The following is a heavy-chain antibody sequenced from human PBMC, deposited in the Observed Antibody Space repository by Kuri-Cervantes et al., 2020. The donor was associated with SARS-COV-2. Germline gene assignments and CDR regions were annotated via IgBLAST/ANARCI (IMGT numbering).Heavy chain of an antibody. CDR2: IYYSGST. Sequence: GSLRLSCTVSGGSVSSDTYYWSWIRQPPGKGLEWIGYIYYSGSTNYNPSLKSRVTISVDTSKNQFSLKLSSVTAADTAVYYCARHGFDFWSGYARTYYYYYGMDVWGQGTTVTVSS. CDR1: GGSVSSDTYY. CDR3: ARHGFDFWSGYARTYYYYYGMDV. J-gene: IGHJ6*02. V-gene: IGHV4-61*01. D-gene: IGHD3-3*01.